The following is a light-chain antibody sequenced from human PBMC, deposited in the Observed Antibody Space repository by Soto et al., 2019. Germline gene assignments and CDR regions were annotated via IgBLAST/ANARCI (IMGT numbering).Light chain of an antibody. CDR2: DAS. Sequence: DIQMTQSPSTLSGSVGDRVTITFRASQSISNWLAWYQQKPGKAPKLLIYDASTLESGVPSRFSGSGSGTEFTLTISGLLPEDFATYFCQHYHTLPPELTFGQGTRLEIK. CDR1: QSISNW. J-gene: IGKJ5*01. CDR3: QHYHTLPPELT. V-gene: IGKV1-5*01.